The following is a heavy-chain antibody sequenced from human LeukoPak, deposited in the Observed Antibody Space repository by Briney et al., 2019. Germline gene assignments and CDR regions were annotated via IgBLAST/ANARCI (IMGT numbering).Heavy chain of an antibody. CDR2: IIPILGIA. CDR1: GYTFTSHD. V-gene: IGHV1-69*04. Sequence: ASVKVSCKASGYTFTSHDINWVRQATGQGLEWMGRIIPILGIANYAQKFQGRVTITADKSTSTAYMELSSLRSEDTAVYYCARAPFYCSGGSCSQGLDYWGQGTLVTVSS. D-gene: IGHD2-15*01. CDR3: ARAPFYCSGGSCSQGLDY. J-gene: IGHJ4*02.